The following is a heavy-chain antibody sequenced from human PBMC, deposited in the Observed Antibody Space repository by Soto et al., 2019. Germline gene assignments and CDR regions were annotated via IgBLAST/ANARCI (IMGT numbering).Heavy chain of an antibody. Sequence: QVQLQESGPGLVKPSQTLSLTCTVSGGSISSGGYYWTWIRQHPGKGLEWSGSIYYSGSTYYNPYLKSRVTISVDTSKNQFSMKLSSVTAEATAVYYCARSVFPWGKGTLVTVSS. CDR3: ARSVFP. V-gene: IGHV4-31*03. CDR1: GGSISSGGYY. J-gene: IGHJ5*02. CDR2: IYYSGST.